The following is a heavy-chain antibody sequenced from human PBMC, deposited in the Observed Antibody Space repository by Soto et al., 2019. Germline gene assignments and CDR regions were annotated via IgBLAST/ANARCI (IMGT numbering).Heavy chain of an antibody. Sequence: GGSLRLSCAASGFTFSSYAMHWVRQAPGKGLEWVAVISYDGSNKYYADSVKGRFTTSRDNSKNTLYLQMNSLRAEDTAVCYCERDTALGMVYYGMDVWGQGTTVTVSS. CDR2: ISYDGSNK. D-gene: IGHD7-27*01. CDR3: ERDTALGMVYYGMDV. J-gene: IGHJ6*02. CDR1: GFTFSSYA. V-gene: IGHV3-30-3*01.